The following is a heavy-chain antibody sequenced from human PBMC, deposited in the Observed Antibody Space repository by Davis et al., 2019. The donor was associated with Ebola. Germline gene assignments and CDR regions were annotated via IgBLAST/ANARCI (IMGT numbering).Heavy chain of an antibody. CDR3: EGDSSGYHHQNY. J-gene: IGHJ4*02. Sequence: AASVKVSCKASGYTFTSYYMHWVRQAPGQGLEWMGIINPSGGSTSYAQKFQGRVTITADESTSTAYMEVSSLRSEDTAVYYCEGDSSGYHHQNYWGQGTLVTVSS. D-gene: IGHD3-22*01. CDR2: INPSGGST. CDR1: GYTFTSYY. V-gene: IGHV1-46*01.